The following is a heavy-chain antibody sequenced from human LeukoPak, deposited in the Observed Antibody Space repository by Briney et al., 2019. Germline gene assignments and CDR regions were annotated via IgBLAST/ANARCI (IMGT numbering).Heavy chain of an antibody. V-gene: IGHV3-30*02. CDR3: ARNRSYSMDV. J-gene: IGHJ6*02. Sequence: GGSLRLSCRASGFLFSDYGLHCVRQAPGKGLEWVAFVRYDGSNEYYPDSVKGRFTISRDNSKNTLYLQMNNLRAEDTAVYYCARNRSYSMDVWSQGTTVTVSS. D-gene: IGHD6-13*01. CDR1: GFLFSDYG. CDR2: VRYDGSNE.